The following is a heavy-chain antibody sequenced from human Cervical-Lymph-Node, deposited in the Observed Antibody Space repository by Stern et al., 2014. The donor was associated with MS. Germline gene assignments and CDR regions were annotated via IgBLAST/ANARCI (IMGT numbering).Heavy chain of an antibody. CDR3: ARQDQWLVTFDN. CDR1: GIAFSGYA. D-gene: IGHD6-19*01. CDR2: ISYDGTSI. J-gene: IGHJ4*02. V-gene: IGHV3-30*04. Sequence: VQLVESGGRVVQPGRSLRLSCAASGIAFSGYAMHWVRQAPGKGLEWVAFISYDGTSIYYTDSVRGRFTISRDNSKTTLYLQLSSLRPEDTAVYYCARQDQWLVTFDNWGQGTLVTVSS.